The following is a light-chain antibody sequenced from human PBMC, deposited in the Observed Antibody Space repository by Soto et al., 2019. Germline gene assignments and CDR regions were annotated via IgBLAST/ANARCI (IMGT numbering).Light chain of an antibody. V-gene: IGKV3-15*01. CDR1: QPVASN. CDR2: GAS. CDR3: QQYHNWPPQYT. J-gene: IGKJ2*01. Sequence: EMTQSPATLSVSPGERATLSCRASQPVASNIAWYQQKPGQAPRLLIRGASTRATGVSARCSGAGSGPEFTLTISSLQSEDFAVYYCQQYHNWPPQYTFGQGTRLQIK.